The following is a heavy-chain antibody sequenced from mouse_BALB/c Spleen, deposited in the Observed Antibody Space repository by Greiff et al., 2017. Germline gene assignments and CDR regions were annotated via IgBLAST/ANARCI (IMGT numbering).Heavy chain of an antibody. Sequence: QVQLQQSGAELVKPGASVKLSCKTSGYTFTSYWIQWVKQRPGQGLGWIGEIFPGTGTTYYNEKFKGKATLTIDTSSSTAYMQLSSLTSEDSAVYFCARDTTSDYWGQGTTLTVSS. J-gene: IGHJ2*01. V-gene: IGHV1S132*01. D-gene: IGHD5-5*01. CDR3: ARDTTSDY. CDR1: GYTFTSYW. CDR2: IFPGTGTT.